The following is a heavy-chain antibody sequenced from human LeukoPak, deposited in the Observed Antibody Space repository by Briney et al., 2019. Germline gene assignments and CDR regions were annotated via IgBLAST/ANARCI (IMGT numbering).Heavy chain of an antibody. Sequence: SETLSLTCTVSGGSISSSSYYWGWIRPPPGKGLEWIVSIYYSGSTYYNPSLRSRVTISVDTTKNQFSLKLSSVTAANTAVYYCARRVDGDYVLRFTGQVAYYYGMDVWGQGTTVTVSS. CDR2: IYYSGST. V-gene: IGHV4-39*01. CDR3: ARRVDGDYVLRFTGQVAYYYGMDV. D-gene: IGHD4-17*01. CDR1: GGSISSSSYY. J-gene: IGHJ6*02.